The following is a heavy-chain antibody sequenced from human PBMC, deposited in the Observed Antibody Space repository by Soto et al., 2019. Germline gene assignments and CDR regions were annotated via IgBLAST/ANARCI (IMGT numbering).Heavy chain of an antibody. CDR3: ARSNYCSGGSCYSPNWFDP. CDR1: GGSISRSSYY. V-gene: IGHV4-39*01. CDR2: IYYSGSA. D-gene: IGHD2-15*01. Sequence: SETLSLTCTVSGGSISRSSYYWGWIRQPPGKGLEWIGSIYYSGSAYYNPSLKSRVTISVDTPRNQLSLKLTSVTAADTAVYYCARSNYCSGGSCYSPNWFDPGGQGTLVTVSS. J-gene: IGHJ5*02.